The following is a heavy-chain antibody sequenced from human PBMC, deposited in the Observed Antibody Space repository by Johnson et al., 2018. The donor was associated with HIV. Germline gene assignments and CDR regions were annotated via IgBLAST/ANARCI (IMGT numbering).Heavy chain of an antibody. D-gene: IGHD6-13*01. CDR3: AKDRRAAAADAVDI. Sequence: VQLVESGGGLVKPGRSLRLSCAASGFTFDDYAMHWVRQAPGKGLEWVSGISWNSGSIGYADSVKGRFTISRDNAKNSLYLQMNSLRAEDTALYYCAKDRRAAAADAVDIWGQGTMVTVSS. CDR2: ISWNSGSI. V-gene: IGHV3-9*01. CDR1: GFTFDDYA. J-gene: IGHJ3*02.